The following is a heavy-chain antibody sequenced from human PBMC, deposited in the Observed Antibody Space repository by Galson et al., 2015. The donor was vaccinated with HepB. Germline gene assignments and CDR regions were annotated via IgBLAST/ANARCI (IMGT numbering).Heavy chain of an antibody. Sequence: SLRLSCAASGFTFSSYAMSWVRQAPGKGLEWVSAISGSGGSTYYADSVKGRFTTSRDNSKNTLYLQMNSLRAEDTAVYYCASLIVVVTADFDYWGQGTLVTVSS. CDR1: GFTFSSYA. CDR3: ASLIVVVTADFDY. J-gene: IGHJ4*02. CDR2: ISGSGGST. V-gene: IGHV3-23*01. D-gene: IGHD2-21*02.